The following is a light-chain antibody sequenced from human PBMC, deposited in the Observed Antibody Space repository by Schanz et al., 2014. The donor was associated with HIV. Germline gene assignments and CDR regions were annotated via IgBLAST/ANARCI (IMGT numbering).Light chain of an antibody. Sequence: DLQLTQSPSTLSASVGDRVSITCRTSQSISSWLAWYQQKPGKAPKLLISKASTLESGVPSRFSGSGSGTECTLTISSLQPDDLATYYCQQYNGLSPFTFGQGTKLEIK. CDR1: QSISSW. CDR3: QQYNGLSPFT. CDR2: KAS. V-gene: IGKV1-5*03. J-gene: IGKJ2*01.